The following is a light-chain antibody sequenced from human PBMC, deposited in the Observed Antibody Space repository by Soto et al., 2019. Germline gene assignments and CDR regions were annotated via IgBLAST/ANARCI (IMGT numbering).Light chain of an antibody. J-gene: IGLJ2*01. CDR2: EVS. CDR3: SSFEASNNLL. CDR1: SRDIGYSDF. Sequence: QSVLTQPPSASGSPGQSVTISCTGNSRDIGYSDFVSWYQQHPGKAPKLLIYEVSKRPSGVPDRFSGSKSGNTASLTVSGLQVEDEADYYCSSFEASNNLLFGGGTKLTVL. V-gene: IGLV2-8*01.